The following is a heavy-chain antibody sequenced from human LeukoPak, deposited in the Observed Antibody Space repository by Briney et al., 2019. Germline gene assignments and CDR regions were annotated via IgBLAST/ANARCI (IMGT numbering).Heavy chain of an antibody. D-gene: IGHD1-1*01. CDR2: ITAYNGNR. CDR1: GYTFSDYG. J-gene: IGHJ4*01. V-gene: IGHV1-18*01. Sequence: ASVKVSCKTSGYTFSDYGISWVRQAPGQGLEWMGWITAYNGNRLYAQRFQGRITLTTDTSTSTSYMELRSLEYDDTAIYYCARDNDKVVDHWGQGTLVTVSS. CDR3: ARDNDKVVDH.